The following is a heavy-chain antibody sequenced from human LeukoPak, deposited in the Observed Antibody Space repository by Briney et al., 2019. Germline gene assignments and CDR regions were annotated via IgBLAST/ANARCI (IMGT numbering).Heavy chain of an antibody. D-gene: IGHD3-16*02. Sequence: SVKLSCKGSGGTFSSYAISWVRQAPGQGLEWMGGIIPIFGTANYAQKFQGRVTITADESTSTAYMELSSLRSEDTAVYYRASMVYYGYVWGSYRDYYYGMDVWGKGTTVTVSS. CDR3: ASMVYYGYVWGSYRDYYYGMDV. J-gene: IGHJ6*04. V-gene: IGHV1-69*13. CDR1: GGTFSSYA. CDR2: IIPIFGTA.